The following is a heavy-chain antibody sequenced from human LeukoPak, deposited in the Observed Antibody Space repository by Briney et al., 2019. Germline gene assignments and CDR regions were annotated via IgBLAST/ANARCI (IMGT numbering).Heavy chain of an antibody. CDR3: ARGGSRFLEWLLFYFDY. J-gene: IGHJ4*02. D-gene: IGHD3-3*01. V-gene: IGHV4-34*01. CDR2: INHSGST. CDR1: GGSFSGYY. Sequence: PSETLSLTCAVYGGSFSGYYWSWIRQPPGKGLEWIGEINHSGSTNYNPSLKSRVTISVDTSKNQFSLKLSSVTAADTAVYYCARGGSRFLEWLLFYFDYWGQGTLVTVSS.